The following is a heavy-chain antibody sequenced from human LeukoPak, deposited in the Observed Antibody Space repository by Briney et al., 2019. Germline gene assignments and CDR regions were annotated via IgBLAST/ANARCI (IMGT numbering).Heavy chain of an antibody. V-gene: IGHV1-69*05. J-gene: IGHJ4*02. CDR2: IIPIFGTA. D-gene: IGHD5-18*01. CDR1: GGTFSSYA. CDR3: ASFSGYSYGFDFDY. Sequence: SVKVSCKASGGTFSSYAISWERQAPGQGLEWMGGIIPIFGTANYAQKFQGRVTITTGESTSTAYMELSSLRSEDTAVYYCASFSGYSYGFDFDYWGQGTLVTVSS.